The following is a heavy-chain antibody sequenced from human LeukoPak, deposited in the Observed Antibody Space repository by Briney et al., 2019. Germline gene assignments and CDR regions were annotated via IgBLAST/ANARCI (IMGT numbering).Heavy chain of an antibody. J-gene: IGHJ6*02. D-gene: IGHD1-14*01. CDR3: ARNRVYYGMDV. CDR2: IYYSGST. V-gene: IGHV4-59*08. CDR1: GGSISGYY. Sequence: PSETLSLTCTVPGGSISGYYWSWIRQPPGKGLEWIGYIYYSGSTKYNPSLKSRVTISVDTSKNQFSLKLSSVTAADTAVYYCARNRVYYGMDVWGQGTTVTVSS.